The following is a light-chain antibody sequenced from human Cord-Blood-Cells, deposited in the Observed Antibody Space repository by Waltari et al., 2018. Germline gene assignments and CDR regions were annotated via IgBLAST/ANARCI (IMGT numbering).Light chain of an antibody. V-gene: IGLV2-11*01. CDR3: SSYTSSSTWV. J-gene: IGLJ3*02. Sequence: QSALTQPRPVSGSPGQSVTISCTGTSSDVGGYNYVSWYQQHPGKAPKLMIYDVSKRPSGVSNRFSGSKSGNTASLTISGLQAEDEADYYCSSYTSSSTWVFGGGTKLTVL. CDR1: SSDVGGYNY. CDR2: DVS.